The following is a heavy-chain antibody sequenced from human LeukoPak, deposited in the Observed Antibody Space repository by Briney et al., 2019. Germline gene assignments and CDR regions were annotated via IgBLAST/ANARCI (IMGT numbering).Heavy chain of an antibody. CDR1: GGSISSSRYY. CDR2: IYYSVST. V-gene: IGHV4-39*01. CDR3: ARRVSGYSSSWYGRYFDY. Sequence: SETLSLTCTVSGGSISSSRYYWGWIRQPPGKGLEWIGSIYYSVSTYYNPSPKSRVTISVETSKTKFYLKLSYVSAADTAVYYCARRVSGYSSSWYGRYFDYWGQGTLVTVSS. D-gene: IGHD6-13*01. J-gene: IGHJ4*02.